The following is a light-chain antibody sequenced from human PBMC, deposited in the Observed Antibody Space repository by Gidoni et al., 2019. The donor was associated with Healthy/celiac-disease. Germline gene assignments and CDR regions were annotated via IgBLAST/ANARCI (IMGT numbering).Light chain of an antibody. V-gene: IGKV4-1*01. CDR2: WAS. Sequence: DIVMTQSPDSLPVSLGERATINCKSSQSVLYSSNNKNYLAWYQQKPGQPPKLLIYWASTRESGVPDRFSGSGSGTDFTITISSLQAEDVAVYYCQQYYSTPFTFGPGTKVEIK. J-gene: IGKJ3*01. CDR1: QSVLYSSNNKNY. CDR3: QQYYSTPFT.